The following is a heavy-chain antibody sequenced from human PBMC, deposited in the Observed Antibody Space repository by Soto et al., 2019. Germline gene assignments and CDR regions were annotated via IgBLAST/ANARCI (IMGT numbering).Heavy chain of an antibody. CDR2: IYPSDSDT. V-gene: IGHV5-51*01. D-gene: IGHD3-22*01. CDR1: GYHFTNYL. CDR3: ARPIGALSTTDFTY. Sequence: PGESVKISCKGSGYHFTNYLVGWVRQVPGKGLEWMGFIYPSDSDTRYSPPFQGQVTISADKSISTAYLQWSSLKASDTAMYYCARPIGALSTTDFTYWGQGTLVTVS. J-gene: IGHJ4*02.